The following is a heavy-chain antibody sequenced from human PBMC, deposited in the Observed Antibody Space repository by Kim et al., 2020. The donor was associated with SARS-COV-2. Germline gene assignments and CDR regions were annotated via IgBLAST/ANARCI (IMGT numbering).Heavy chain of an antibody. D-gene: IGHD6-13*01. J-gene: IGHJ4*02. Sequence: GESLKISCKGSGYSFTSYWISWVRQMPGKGLEWMGRIDPSDSYTNYSPSFQGHVTISADKSISTAYLQWSSLKASDTAMYYCARYPLEQQLVVTPPFDYWGQGTLVTVSS. V-gene: IGHV5-10-1*01. CDR3: ARYPLEQQLVVTPPFDY. CDR2: IDPSDSYT. CDR1: GYSFTSYW.